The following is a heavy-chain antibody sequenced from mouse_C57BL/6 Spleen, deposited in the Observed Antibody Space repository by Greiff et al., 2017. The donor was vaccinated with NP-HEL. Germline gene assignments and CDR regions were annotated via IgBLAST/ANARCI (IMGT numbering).Heavy chain of an antibody. D-gene: IGHD2-5*01. Sequence: EVKLVESGPELVKPGASVKIPCKASGYTFTDYNMDWVKQSHGKSLEWIGDINPNNGGTIYNQKFKGKATLTVDKSSSTAYMELRSLTSEDTAVYYCARGAYYSNYVGYFDVWGTGTTVTVSS. CDR1: GYTFTDYN. V-gene: IGHV1-18*01. CDR2: INPNNGGT. J-gene: IGHJ1*03. CDR3: ARGAYYSNYVGYFDV.